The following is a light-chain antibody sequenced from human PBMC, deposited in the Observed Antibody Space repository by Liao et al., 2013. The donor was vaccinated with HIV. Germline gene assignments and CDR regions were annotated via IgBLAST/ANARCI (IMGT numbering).Light chain of an antibody. CDR1: ALPKLY. CDR3: QVWDSRSDHPYV. CDR2: YDT. Sequence: SYELTQPPSVSVSPGQTARITCSGDALPKLYTYWYQQKPGQAPLLVIYYDTDWPSGIPERFSGSNSGNSATLTISRVEAGDEGDYYCQVWDSRSDHPYVFGPGTKVTVL. J-gene: IGLJ1*01. V-gene: IGLV3-21*01.